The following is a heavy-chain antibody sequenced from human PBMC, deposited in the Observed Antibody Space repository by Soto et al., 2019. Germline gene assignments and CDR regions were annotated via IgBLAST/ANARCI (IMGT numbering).Heavy chain of an antibody. CDR3: ATQGFYRMGV. J-gene: IGHJ6*02. CDR1: WDSSTGDNW. V-gene: IGHV4-4*02. Sequence: SETLSVTWGVSWDSSTGDNWWSWVRQPPGKGLEWIGEIHHSGATNYNPSLKSRVTISVDKSKNQFSLKLNSVTAADTAMFYCATQGFYRMGVWGRGTTVTVSS. CDR2: IHHSGAT.